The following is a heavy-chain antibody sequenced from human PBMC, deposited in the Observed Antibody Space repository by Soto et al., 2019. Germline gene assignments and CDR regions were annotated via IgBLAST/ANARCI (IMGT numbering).Heavy chain of an antibody. Sequence: SETLSLTCAVSGGSISSSNWWSWVRQPPGKGLEWIGEIYHSGSTNYNPSLKSRVTISVDKSKNQFSLKLSSVTAADTAVYYCARTLSTMIVVLNSWGQGTRVSVSS. J-gene: IGHJ3*02. D-gene: IGHD3-22*01. CDR1: GGSISSSNW. CDR2: IYHSGST. CDR3: ARTLSTMIVVLNS. V-gene: IGHV4-4*02.